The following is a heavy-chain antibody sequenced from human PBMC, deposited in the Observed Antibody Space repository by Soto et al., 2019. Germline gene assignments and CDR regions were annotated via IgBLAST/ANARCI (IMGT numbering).Heavy chain of an antibody. D-gene: IGHD3-22*01. CDR3: ARDIHFYYASSGSYGGDY. V-gene: IGHV4-38-2*02. CDR2: IYHSGST. J-gene: IGHJ4*02. Sequence: SETLSLTCAVSGYSISSGYYWGWIRQPPGKGLEWIGSIYHSGSTYYNPSLKSRVTISVDTSKNQFSLKLSSVTAADTAVYYCARDIHFYYASSGSYGGDYWGQGTQGTVS. CDR1: GYSISSGYY.